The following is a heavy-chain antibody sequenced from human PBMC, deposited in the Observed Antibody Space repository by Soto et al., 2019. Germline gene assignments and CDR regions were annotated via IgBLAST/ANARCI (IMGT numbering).Heavy chain of an antibody. CDR2: IYYSGST. J-gene: IGHJ3*02. D-gene: IGHD2-21*01. CDR1: GRPISIYY. Sequence: PSESLSLTSTYSGRPISIYYWSWIRQPPGKGLECIGYIYYSGSTNYYPSLKSRVIISVDTSKNQFSLKLSSVTAADTAVYYCARGAGDSAAFDIWGQGTMVT. CDR3: ARGAGDSAAFDI. V-gene: IGHV4-59*01.